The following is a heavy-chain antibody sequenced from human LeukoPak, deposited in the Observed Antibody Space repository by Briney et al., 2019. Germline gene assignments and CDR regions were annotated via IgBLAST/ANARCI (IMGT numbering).Heavy chain of an antibody. D-gene: IGHD2-2*01. CDR3: ARWSEYQLPGSLDY. V-gene: IGHV3-7*03. CDR1: GFIFSRYW. J-gene: IGHJ4*02. Sequence: GGSLRLSCGASGFIFSRYWMSWVRQAPGKGLEWVANIKEDGREKYYGDPVKGRFTISRDNAKNSVYLQMNSLRVEDTAVYYCARWSEYQLPGSLDYWGQGTLVTVSS. CDR2: IKEDGREK.